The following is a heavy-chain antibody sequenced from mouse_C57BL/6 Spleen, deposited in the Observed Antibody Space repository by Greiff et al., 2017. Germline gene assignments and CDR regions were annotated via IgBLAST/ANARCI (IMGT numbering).Heavy chain of an antibody. V-gene: IGHV1-72*01. D-gene: IGHD2-10*02. CDR1: GYTFTSYW. J-gene: IGHJ2*01. Sequence: QVQLQQPGAELVKPGASVKLSCKASGYTFTSYWMHWVKQRPGRGLEWIGRIDPNGGGTKYNAQINSKDILTVDKPSSTAYMLLSSLTSKDSAVCYYARSVYAPYYFDYWGQGTTLTVSS. CDR2: IDPNGGGT. CDR3: ARSVYAPYYFDY.